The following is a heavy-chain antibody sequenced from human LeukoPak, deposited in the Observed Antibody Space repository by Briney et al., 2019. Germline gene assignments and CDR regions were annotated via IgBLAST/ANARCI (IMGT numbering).Heavy chain of an antibody. Sequence: SDTLSLTCTVAGASIRSYYWSCIRHHPRKGLEWIGYIYYSGSNNHNPSLKSRVIISVDTSKNQFSLKLSSVTAADTAVYYCARTGSTVTMLYPFDHWGQGTLVTVSS. CDR3: ARTGSTVTMLYPFDH. D-gene: IGHD4-17*01. V-gene: IGHV4-59*07. CDR1: GASIRSYY. CDR2: IYYSGSN. J-gene: IGHJ4*02.